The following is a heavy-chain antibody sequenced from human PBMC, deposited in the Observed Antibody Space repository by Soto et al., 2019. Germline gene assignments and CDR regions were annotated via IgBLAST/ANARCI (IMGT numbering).Heavy chain of an antibody. CDR1: GYTFTSPG. CDR2: ISANNGKT. J-gene: IGHJ4*02. V-gene: IGHV1-18*01. D-gene: IGHD2-15*01. CDR3: ARDHVYCSGDSCYVSDY. Sequence: GASVKVSWEASGYTFTSPGISWGRQDPGQGLEWMAWISANNGKTNYAQKFQGRVIMTTDASTSTAYMELRSLRSDDTAVYYCARDHVYCSGDSCYVSDYWGQGTPVTVSS.